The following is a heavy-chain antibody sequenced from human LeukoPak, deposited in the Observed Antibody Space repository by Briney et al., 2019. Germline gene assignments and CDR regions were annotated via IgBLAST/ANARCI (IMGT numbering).Heavy chain of an antibody. CDR1: GFXFSSYE. J-gene: IGHJ4*02. V-gene: IGHV3-7*04. CDR2: IKEGGSDK. D-gene: IGHD5-24*01. Sequence: PGGSLRLSCAASGFXFSSYEMNWVRQAPGRGLEWLANIKEGGSDKYYVDSVKGRFTISRDNAKNALYLQMNSLRAEDTAVYYCARGGGRDSYNVDYWGQGTPVTVSS. CDR3: ARGGGRDSYNVDY.